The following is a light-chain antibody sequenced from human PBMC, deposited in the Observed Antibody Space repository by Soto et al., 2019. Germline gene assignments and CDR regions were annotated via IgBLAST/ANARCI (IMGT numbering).Light chain of an antibody. Sequence: ENVLTQSPGTPSLSPREKATHSCKAIQSVSSSYLAWYQQKPGQAPRLLIYGASSRATGIPDRFSGSGSGTDFTLTISRLEPEDFAVYYCQQYGSSTWTFGQGTKVDIK. CDR2: GAS. CDR3: QQYGSSTWT. V-gene: IGKV3-20*01. CDR1: QSVSSSY. J-gene: IGKJ1*01.